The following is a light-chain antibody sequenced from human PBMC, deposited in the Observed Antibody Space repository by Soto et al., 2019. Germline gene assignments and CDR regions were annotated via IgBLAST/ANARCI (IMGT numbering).Light chain of an antibody. CDR2: YDD. Sequence: QSVLTQPPSVSEAPRQRVTISCSGSSSNIGNNAVNWYQQLPGKAPKLLIYYDDLLPSGVSNRFSASKSGNTASLTISGLQADDEADYYCCSYAGISSFYVFGTGTQLTVL. CDR3: CSYAGISSFYV. CDR1: SSNIGNNA. J-gene: IGLJ1*01. V-gene: IGLV1-36*01.